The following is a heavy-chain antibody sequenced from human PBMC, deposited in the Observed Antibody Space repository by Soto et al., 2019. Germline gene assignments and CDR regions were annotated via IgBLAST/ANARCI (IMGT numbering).Heavy chain of an antibody. J-gene: IGHJ3*02. CDR2: IYYSGST. Sequence: PSETLSLTCTVSGGSISSGDYYWSWIRQPPGKGLEWIGYIYYSGSTYYNPSLKSRVTISVDTSKNQLSLKLSSVTAADTAVYYCARVPTYYYDRGAAFDIWGQGTMVTVSS. CDR3: ARVPTYYYDRGAAFDI. V-gene: IGHV4-30-4*01. D-gene: IGHD3-22*01. CDR1: GGSISSGDYY.